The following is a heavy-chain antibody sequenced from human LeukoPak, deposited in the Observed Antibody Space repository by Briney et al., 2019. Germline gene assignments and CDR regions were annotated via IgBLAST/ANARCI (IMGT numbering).Heavy chain of an antibody. CDR3: AKGSGELLCGDAFDI. Sequence: PGGCLRLSCAASGFILRTYGMRWVRPAPRKGLEWVAVMSYDGSTNYYGDPVKGRSTISRDHSKNMLSLQLNRLRPEDTAVYDCAKGSGELLCGDAFDIWGQGTMDRVSS. D-gene: IGHD3-10*01. V-gene: IGHV3-30*18. CDR1: GFILRTYG. J-gene: IGHJ3*02. CDR2: MSYDGSTN.